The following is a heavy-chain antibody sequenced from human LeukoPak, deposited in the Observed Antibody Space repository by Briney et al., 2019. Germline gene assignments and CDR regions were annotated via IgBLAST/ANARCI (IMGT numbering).Heavy chain of an antibody. V-gene: IGHV4-38-2*01. CDR1: GYSISSGYY. D-gene: IGHD4-17*01. CDR3: AGPRGTRVYDY. Sequence: SETLSLTCAVSGYSISSGYYWGWIRQPPGKGLEWIGSIYHSGSTYYIPSLKSRVTISVDTSKNQFSLKLSSVTAADTAVCYCAGPRGTRVYDYWGRGPLATVSS. J-gene: IGHJ4*02. CDR2: IYHSGST.